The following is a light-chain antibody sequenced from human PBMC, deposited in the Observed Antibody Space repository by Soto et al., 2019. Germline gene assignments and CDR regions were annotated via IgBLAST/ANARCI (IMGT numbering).Light chain of an antibody. CDR3: SSHTGGSTRV. J-gene: IGLJ1*01. V-gene: IGLV2-14*01. CDR1: SSDVGGYDY. Sequence: QSALTQPASVSGSPGQSIAISCTGTSSDVGGYDYVSWYQQHPDKAPKLMIYEVTKRPSWVSNRFSGSKSGNTASLTISGLQPEDEADYYCSSHTGGSTRVFGSGTKLTVL. CDR2: EVT.